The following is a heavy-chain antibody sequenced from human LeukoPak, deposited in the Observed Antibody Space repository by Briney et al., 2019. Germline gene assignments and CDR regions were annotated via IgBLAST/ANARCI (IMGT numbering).Heavy chain of an antibody. CDR3: ARDQDYGGELVYYYYMDV. D-gene: IGHD4-23*01. CDR1: GGSISSNSYY. CDR2: IYYSGST. J-gene: IGHJ6*03. V-gene: IGHV4-39*07. Sequence: PSETLSLTCAVSGGSISSNSYYWGWIRQPPGKGLEWIGSIYYSGSTYYNPSLKSRVTISVDTSKNQFSLKLSSVTAADTAVYYCARDQDYGGELVYYYYMDVWGKGTTVTVSS.